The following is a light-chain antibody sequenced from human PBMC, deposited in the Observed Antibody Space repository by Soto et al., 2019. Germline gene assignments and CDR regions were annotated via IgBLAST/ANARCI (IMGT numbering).Light chain of an antibody. CDR3: QSYDSSLSGVV. J-gene: IGLJ2*01. Sequence: QSVLTQPPSVSGAPGQRVTISCTGSSSNIGAGYDVHWYQQLPGTAPKLLIYGNSNRPSAVPDRFSGSKSGTSASLAITGLQAEDEADYYCQSYDSSLSGVVLGGGTKLTVL. CDR1: SSNIGAGYD. CDR2: GNS. V-gene: IGLV1-40*01.